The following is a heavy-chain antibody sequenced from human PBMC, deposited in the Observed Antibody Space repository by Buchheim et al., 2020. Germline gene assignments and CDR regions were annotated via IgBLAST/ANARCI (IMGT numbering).Heavy chain of an antibody. CDR2: INPSGNST. CDR3: GTIMLRGVIGAHDAFDI. V-gene: IGHV1-46*01. Sequence: QVQLVQSGAEVKKPGASVKVSCKASGNTFSNYYMHWVRQAPGQGLEWMGMINPSGNSTNYAQKFQGRVTMTRDTSTSTVYMQLTSLRSDDTAAYYCGTIMLRGVIGAHDAFDIWGQGT. CDR1: GNTFSNYY. D-gene: IGHD3-10*01. J-gene: IGHJ3*02.